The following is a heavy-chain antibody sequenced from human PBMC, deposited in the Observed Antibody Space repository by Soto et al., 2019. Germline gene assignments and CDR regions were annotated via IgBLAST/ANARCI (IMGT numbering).Heavy chain of an antibody. D-gene: IGHD3-22*01. J-gene: IGHJ4*02. V-gene: IGHV1-69*13. Sequence: SVKVSCKASGGTFSSYAISWVRQAPGQGLEWMGGIIPIFGTANYAQKFQGRVTITADESTSTAYMELSSLRSEDTAVYYCARDLFGTSDYYDSSGYYDYWGQGTLVTVSS. CDR3: ARDLFGTSDYYDSSGYYDY. CDR2: IIPIFGTA. CDR1: GGTFSSYA.